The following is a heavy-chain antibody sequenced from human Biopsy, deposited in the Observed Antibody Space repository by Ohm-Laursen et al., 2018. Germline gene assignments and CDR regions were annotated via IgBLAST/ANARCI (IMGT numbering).Heavy chain of an antibody. Sequence: SLRLSCAASGFTFRDWGMLWVRQAPDKGLEWVALISYDRSNKYYADSVKGRFTISRDNSKNTLHLQMNSLRVEDTAVYYCAKAGRGYIDYWGQGILVTVSS. CDR3: AKAGRGYIDY. J-gene: IGHJ4*02. CDR2: ISYDRSNK. V-gene: IGHV3-30*18. D-gene: IGHD5-18*01. CDR1: GFTFRDWG.